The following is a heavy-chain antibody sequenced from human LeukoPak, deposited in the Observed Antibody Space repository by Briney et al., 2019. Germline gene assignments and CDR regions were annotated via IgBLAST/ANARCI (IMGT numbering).Heavy chain of an antibody. D-gene: IGHD3-10*01. CDR3: ARDGPYYYGSGSYSVY. CDR2: IKQDGSEK. J-gene: IGHJ4*02. V-gene: IGHV3-7*03. Sequence: PGGSLRLSCAASGFTFSSYWMSWVRQAPGKGLEWVANIKQDGSEKYYVDSVKGRFIISRDNAKNSLYLQMNSLRAEDTAVYYCARDGPYYYGSGSYSVYWGQGTLVTVSS. CDR1: GFTFSSYW.